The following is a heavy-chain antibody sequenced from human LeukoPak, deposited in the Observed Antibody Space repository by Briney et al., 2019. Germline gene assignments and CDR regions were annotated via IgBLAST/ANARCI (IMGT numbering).Heavy chain of an antibody. CDR1: GGSISNYY. CDR3: AREWGGAVDI. Sequence: PSETLSLTCTVSGGSISNYYWSWIRQPAGQGLEWIGRIYTSGSTNYNPSLKRQITMSVDTSKNQFSLKLSSVAAADSAVYYCAREWGGAVDIWGQGKRVIVSS. D-gene: IGHD1-26*01. V-gene: IGHV4-4*07. CDR2: IYTSGST. J-gene: IGHJ3*02.